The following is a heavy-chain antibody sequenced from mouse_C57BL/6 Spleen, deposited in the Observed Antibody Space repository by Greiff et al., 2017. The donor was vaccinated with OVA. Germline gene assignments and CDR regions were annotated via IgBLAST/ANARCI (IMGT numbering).Heavy chain of an antibody. D-gene: IGHD2-1*01. CDR3: ARRGNYVYFDV. V-gene: IGHV1-59*01. J-gene: IGHJ1*03. CDR1: GYTFTSYW. Sequence: VQLQQPGAELVRPGTSVKLSCKASGYTFTSYWMHWVKQRPGQGLEWIGVIDPSDSYTNYNQKFKGKATLTVETSSSTAYMQLSSLTSEDSAVYYCARRGNYVYFDVWGTGTTVTVSS. CDR2: IDPSDSYT.